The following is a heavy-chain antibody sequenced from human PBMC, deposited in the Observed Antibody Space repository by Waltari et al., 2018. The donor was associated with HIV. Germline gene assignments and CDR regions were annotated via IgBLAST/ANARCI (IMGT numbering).Heavy chain of an antibody. J-gene: IGHJ5*01. V-gene: IGHV3-53*01. D-gene: IGHD2-8*02. CDR2: IYAGGDT. Sequence: EVQLVESGGGLIQPGGSLRLSCAASEFTVSADDMTWVRQAPGKGLEWVSLIYAGGDTTYADSVRGRFTISRDSSKNTLYLQMNSLRAEDTAVYYCALGCGGTWCFGSWGQGTLLTVSS. CDR1: EFTVSADD. CDR3: ALGCGGTWCFGS.